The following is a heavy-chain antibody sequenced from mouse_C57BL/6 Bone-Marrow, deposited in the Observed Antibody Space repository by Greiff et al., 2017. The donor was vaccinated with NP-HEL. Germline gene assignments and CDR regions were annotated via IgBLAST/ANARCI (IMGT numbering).Heavy chain of an antibody. J-gene: IGHJ2*01. Sequence: EVMLVESGAELVRPGASVKLSCTASGFNIKDDYMHWVKQRPEQGLEWIGWIDPENGDTEYASKFQGKATITADTSSNTAYLQLSSLTSEDTAVYYCTTDLLWFYWGQGTTLTVSS. CDR1: GFNIKDDY. CDR2: IDPENGDT. V-gene: IGHV14-4*01. D-gene: IGHD2-2*01. CDR3: TTDLLWFY.